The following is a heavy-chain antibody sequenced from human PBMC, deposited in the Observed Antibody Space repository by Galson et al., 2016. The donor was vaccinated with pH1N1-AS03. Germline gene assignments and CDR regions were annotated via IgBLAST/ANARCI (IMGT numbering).Heavy chain of an antibody. CDR3: ATDYNQGGLPWVC. D-gene: IGHD1-14*01. V-gene: IGHV1-69*04. CDR1: GGTFSSYP. J-gene: IGHJ4*02. Sequence: SVKVSCKASGGTFSSYPINWVRQAPGQGLECIGSIIPLLGMTNYAQTFQGRVTITADTSTSTAYVELSSLRAEDTAVYYWATDYNQGGLPWVCWGQGTLVTVSS. CDR2: IIPLLGMT.